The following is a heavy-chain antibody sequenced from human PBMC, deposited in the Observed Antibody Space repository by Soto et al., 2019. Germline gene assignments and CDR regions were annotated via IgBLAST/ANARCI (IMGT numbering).Heavy chain of an antibody. Sequence: ASVKVSCKASGYTFTSYGISGVRQAPGQGLEWMGWISAYNGNTNYAQKLQGRVTMTTDTSTSTAYMELRSLRSDDTAVYYCASQYSSSSSLQHWGQGTLVTVSS. CDR1: GYTFTSYG. V-gene: IGHV1-18*01. CDR3: ASQYSSSSSLQH. D-gene: IGHD6-6*01. J-gene: IGHJ1*01. CDR2: ISAYNGNT.